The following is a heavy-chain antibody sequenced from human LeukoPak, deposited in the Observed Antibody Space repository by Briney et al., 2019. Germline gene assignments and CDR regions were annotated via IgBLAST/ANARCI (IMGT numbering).Heavy chain of an antibody. V-gene: IGHV4-30-4*08. CDR2: IYYSGST. J-gene: IGHJ4*02. CDR1: GGSISSGDYY. Sequence: SGTLSLTCTVSGGSISSGDYYWSWIRQPPGKGLEWIGYIYYSGSTYYNPSLKSRVTISVDTSKNQFSLKLSSVTAADTAVYYCAREVVVGATDYWGQGTLVTVSS. D-gene: IGHD1-26*01. CDR3: AREVVVGATDY.